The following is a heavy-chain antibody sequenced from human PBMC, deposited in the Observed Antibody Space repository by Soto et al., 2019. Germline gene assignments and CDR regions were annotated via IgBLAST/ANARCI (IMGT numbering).Heavy chain of an antibody. CDR2: IYYSGST. CDR3: ARGSNYDFWSGPLYNWFDP. Sequence: PSETLSLTCTVSGGSISSSSYYWGWIRQPPGKGLEWIGSIYYSGSTYYNPSLMSRVTISVDTSKNQFSLKLSSVTAADTAVYYCARGSNYDFWSGPLYNWFDPWGQGTLVTVS. J-gene: IGHJ5*02. D-gene: IGHD3-3*01. V-gene: IGHV4-39*01. CDR1: GGSISSSSYY.